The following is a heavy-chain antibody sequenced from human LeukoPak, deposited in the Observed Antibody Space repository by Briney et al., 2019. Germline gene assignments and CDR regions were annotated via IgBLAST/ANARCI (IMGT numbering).Heavy chain of an antibody. J-gene: IGHJ4*02. CDR2: IRSKANSYAT. Sequence: PGGSLRLSCAASGFTFSGSAMHWVRQASGKGLEWVGRIRSKANSYATVYAASVKGRFTISRDNSKNTLYLQMSSLRAEDTAVYYCVKDRRGMLPSTTHFDYWGQGTLVTVSS. CDR3: VKDRRGMLPSTTHFDY. V-gene: IGHV3-73*01. CDR1: GFTFSGSA. D-gene: IGHD2-8*01.